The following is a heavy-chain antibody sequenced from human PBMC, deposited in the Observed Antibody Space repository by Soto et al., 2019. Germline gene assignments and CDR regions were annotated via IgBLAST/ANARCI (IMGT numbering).Heavy chain of an antibody. V-gene: IGHV4-34*01. Sequence: SETLSLTCAVYGGSFSGYYWSWIRHPPGKGLEWIGEINHSGSTNYNPSLKSRVTISVDTSKNQFSLKLSSVTAADTAVYYCARDRERVVRYYYYYYGMDVWGQGTTVTVSS. D-gene: IGHD3-3*01. CDR1: GGSFSGYY. CDR2: INHSGST. J-gene: IGHJ6*02. CDR3: ARDRERVVRYYYYYYGMDV.